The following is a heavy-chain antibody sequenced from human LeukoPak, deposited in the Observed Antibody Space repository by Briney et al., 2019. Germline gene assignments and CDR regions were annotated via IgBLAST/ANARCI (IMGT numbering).Heavy chain of an antibody. CDR2: ISRTGNSI. CDR3: ARGPYSSNWYVDY. J-gene: IGHJ4*02. CDR1: GFTLSSYE. Sequence: GGSLRLSCAASGFTLSSYEMNWVRLAPGKGLEWISYISRTGNSIYYADSVKGRFTISRASAKNSLYLQMNSLRAEDTAVYYCARGPYSSNWYVDYWGQGTLVTVAS. D-gene: IGHD6-13*01. V-gene: IGHV3-48*03.